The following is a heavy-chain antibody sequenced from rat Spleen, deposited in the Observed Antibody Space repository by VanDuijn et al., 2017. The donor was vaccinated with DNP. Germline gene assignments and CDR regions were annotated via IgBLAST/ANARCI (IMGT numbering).Heavy chain of an antibody. V-gene: IGHV2-6*01. Sequence: QVQLKESGPGLVQPSQTLSLTCTVSGFSLTSYTVSWVRQPPGKGLEWIAAMSNSGITYYNSALKSRLSISRDTSKSQVFLKMNSLQTEDTAMYFCARWEGINGYWGQGTLVTVSS. J-gene: IGHJ3*01. CDR2: MSNSGIT. CDR1: GFSLTSYT. CDR3: ARWEGINGY. D-gene: IGHD1-11*01.